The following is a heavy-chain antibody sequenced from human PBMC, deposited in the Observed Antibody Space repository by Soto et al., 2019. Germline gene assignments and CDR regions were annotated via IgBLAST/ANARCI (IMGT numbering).Heavy chain of an antibody. Sequence: EVQLLESGGGLVQPGGSLRLSCGVSGFTFNDFEMNWVRQAPGKGPEWLAYIDGSGATKKYAESVRGRFTISRDNPNPPLFLQMSSLSATATALYYCARGFWRFNYGGQGTLVSVSS. CDR3: ARGFWRFNY. CDR1: GFTFNDFE. CDR2: IDGSGATK. J-gene: IGHJ4*02. V-gene: IGHV3-48*03.